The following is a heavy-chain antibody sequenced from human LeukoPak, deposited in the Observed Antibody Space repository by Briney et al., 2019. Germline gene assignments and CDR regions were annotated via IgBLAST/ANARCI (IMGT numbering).Heavy chain of an antibody. CDR3: AKDLGYCSSTSCYQGAFDI. J-gene: IGHJ3*02. CDR2: ISGSGGST. D-gene: IGHD2-2*01. V-gene: IGHV3-23*01. CDR1: GFTLSSYA. Sequence: PGGSLRLSCAASGFTLSSYAMSWVRQAPGKGLEWVSAISGSGGSTYYADSVKGRFTISRDNSKNTLYLQMNSLRAEDTAVYYCAKDLGYCSSTSCYQGAFDIWGQGTMVTVSS.